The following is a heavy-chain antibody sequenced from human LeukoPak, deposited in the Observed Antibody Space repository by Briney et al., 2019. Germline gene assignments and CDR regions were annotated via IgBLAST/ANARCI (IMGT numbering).Heavy chain of an antibody. V-gene: IGHV4-39*01. CDR2: LYYSGNT. CDR3: ARNIAVAGRGDYMDV. D-gene: IGHD6-19*01. J-gene: IGHJ6*03. CDR1: GGSISSSRYY. Sequence: SETLSLTCTVSGGSISSSRYYGGWIRQPPGKGLEWIGSLYYSGNTYYNPSLKSRVTISVDTSKNQFSLKLSSVTAADTAVYYCARNIAVAGRGDYMDVWGKGTTVTISS.